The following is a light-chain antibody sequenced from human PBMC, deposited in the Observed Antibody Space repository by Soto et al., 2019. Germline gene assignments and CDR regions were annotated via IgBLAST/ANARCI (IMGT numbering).Light chain of an antibody. CDR1: QSISSW. CDR3: QQYNSYALT. CDR2: KAS. V-gene: IGKV1-5*03. J-gene: IGKJ4*01. Sequence: DIAMTQSPSTLSASVGARVTITCRASQSISSWLAWYQQKPGKAPKLLIYKASSLESGVPSRFSGSGSGTEFTLTISSLQPDDFATYICQQYNSYALTFGGGTKVEI.